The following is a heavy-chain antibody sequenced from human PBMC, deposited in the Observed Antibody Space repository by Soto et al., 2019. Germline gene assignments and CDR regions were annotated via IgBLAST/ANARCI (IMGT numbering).Heavy chain of an antibody. CDR3: ARGSGKDIVVVPAAIRVVALDV. Sequence: DSVKVSCKASGYTFTSYGISWVRQAPGQGLEWMGWISAYNGNTNYAQKLQGRVTMTTDTSTSTAYMELRSLRSDDTAVYYCARGSGKDIVVVPAAIRVVALDVWGQGTTVTVSS. D-gene: IGHD2-2*02. V-gene: IGHV1-18*04. CDR1: GYTFTSYG. J-gene: IGHJ6*02. CDR2: ISAYNGNT.